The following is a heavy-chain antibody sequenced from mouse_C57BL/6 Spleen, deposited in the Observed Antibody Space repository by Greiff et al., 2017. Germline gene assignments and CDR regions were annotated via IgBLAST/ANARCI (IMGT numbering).Heavy chain of an antibody. CDR1: GYAFSSSW. D-gene: IGHD3-2*02. CDR2: IYPGDGDT. CDR3: ARQDSSGYYFDY. J-gene: IGHJ2*01. V-gene: IGHV1-82*01. Sequence: QVQLQQSGPELVKPGASVKISCKASGYAFSSSWMNWVKQRPGKGLEWIGRIYPGDGDTNYNGKFKGKATLTADKSSSTAYMQLSSLTSADSAVYFCARQDSSGYYFDYWGQGTTLTVSS.